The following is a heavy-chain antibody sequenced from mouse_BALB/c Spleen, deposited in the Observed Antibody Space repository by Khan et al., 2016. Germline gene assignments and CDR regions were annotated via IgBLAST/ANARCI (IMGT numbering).Heavy chain of an antibody. CDR1: GFTFSDYY. CDR3: AREGLRRGFAY. D-gene: IGHD2-4*01. CDR2: ISDGGSYT. J-gene: IGHJ3*01. V-gene: IGHV5-4*02. Sequence: EVELVESGGGLVKPGGSLKLSCAASGFTFSDYYMYWVRQTPEKRLEWVATISDGGSYTYYPDSVKGRFTISRDYAKNNLYLQMSSLKSEDTAMYYGAREGLRRGFAYWGQGTLVTVSA.